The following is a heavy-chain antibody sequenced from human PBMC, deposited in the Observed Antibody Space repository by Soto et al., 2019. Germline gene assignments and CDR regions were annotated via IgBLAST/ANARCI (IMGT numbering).Heavy chain of an antibody. CDR3: AKDVEALARVGGMDV. D-gene: IGHD6-6*01. Sequence: GGSLRLSCAASGFTFSSYGMHWVRQAPGKGLEWVAVISYDGSNKYYADSVKGRFTISRDNSKNTLYLQMNSLRAEDTAVYYCAKDVEALARVGGMDVWGQGTTVTVSS. CDR2: ISYDGSNK. CDR1: GFTFSSYG. J-gene: IGHJ6*02. V-gene: IGHV3-30*18.